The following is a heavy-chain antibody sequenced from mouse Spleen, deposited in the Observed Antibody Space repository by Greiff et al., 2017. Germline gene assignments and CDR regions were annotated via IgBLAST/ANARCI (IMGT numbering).Heavy chain of an antibody. D-gene: IGHD2-4*01. CDR1: GFTFSDYY. J-gene: IGHJ3*01. CDR2: ISDGGSYT. Sequence: EVKLMESGGGLVKPGGSLKLSCAASGFTFSDYYMYWVRQTPEKRLEWVATISDGGSYTYYPDSVKGRFTISRDNAKNNLYLQMSSLKSEDTAMYYCARDGSTMRAWFAYWGQGTLVTVSA. CDR3: ARDGSTMRAWFAY. V-gene: IGHV5-4*02.